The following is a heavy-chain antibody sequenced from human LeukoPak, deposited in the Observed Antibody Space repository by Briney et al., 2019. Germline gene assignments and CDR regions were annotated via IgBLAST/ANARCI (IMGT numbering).Heavy chain of an antibody. V-gene: IGHV1-2*02. CDR1: GYTFTVYS. J-gene: IGHJ4*02. CDR3: VKEGIAAGS. D-gene: IGHD6-13*01. CDR2: INPNSGGT. Sequence: ASVKVSCKASGYTFTVYSMHWVRQAPGQGLEWMGWINPNSGGTNYAPKFQGRVTMTRDTSISTAYTELSSLRSDDTAVYYCVKEGIAAGSWGQGTLVIVSS.